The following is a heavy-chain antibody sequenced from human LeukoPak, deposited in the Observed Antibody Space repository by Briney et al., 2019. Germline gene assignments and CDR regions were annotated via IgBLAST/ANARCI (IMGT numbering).Heavy chain of an antibody. D-gene: IGHD2-15*01. CDR3: ARHASTVVAGAFDI. CDR2: IYYSGGT. CDR1: GGSISGYY. J-gene: IGHJ3*02. Sequence: SETLSLTCTVSGGSISGYYWSCIRQPPGKGLECVGYIYYSGGTNYNPSLKSRVTISVDTSKNQFSLKLSSVTAADTAVYYCARHASTVVAGAFDIWGQGTVVTVSS. V-gene: IGHV4-59*01.